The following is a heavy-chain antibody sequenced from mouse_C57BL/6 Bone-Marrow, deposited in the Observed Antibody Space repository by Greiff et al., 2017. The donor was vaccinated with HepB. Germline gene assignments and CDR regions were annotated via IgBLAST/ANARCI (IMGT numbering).Heavy chain of an antibody. CDR2: INPNYGTT. Sequence: LMESGASVKISCKASGYSFTDYNMNWVKQSNGKSLEWIGVINPNYGTTSYNQKFKGKATLTVDQSSSTAYMQLNSLTSEDSAVYYCARDYSNSFMDYWGQGTSVTVSS. J-gene: IGHJ4*01. CDR3: ARDYSNSFMDY. V-gene: IGHV1-39*01. CDR1: GYSFTDYN. D-gene: IGHD2-5*01.